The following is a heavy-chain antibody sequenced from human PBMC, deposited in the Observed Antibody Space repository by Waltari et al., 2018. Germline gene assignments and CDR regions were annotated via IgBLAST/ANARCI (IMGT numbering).Heavy chain of an antibody. Sequence: QITLKESGPTLVKPTQPLTLTCTFSGFSLSTRGVGVGWIRQPPGKALECLALIYWNDDKRYSTSLKSRHTSTKDTSKNQVIITMTNMDPVDTATYYGAHSSQQLLPMPYCYGMDVWGQGTTVTVSS. CDR1: GFSLSTRGVG. CDR3: AHSSQQLLPMPYCYGMDV. V-gene: IGHV2-5*01. J-gene: IGHJ6*02. CDR2: IYWNDDK. D-gene: IGHD6-13*01.